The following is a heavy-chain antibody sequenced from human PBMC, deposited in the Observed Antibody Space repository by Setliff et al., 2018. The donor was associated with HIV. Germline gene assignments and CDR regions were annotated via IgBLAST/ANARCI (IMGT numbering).Heavy chain of an antibody. CDR1: GASVSSHS. D-gene: IGHD3-10*01. CDR2: FYVSGNT. J-gene: IGHJ3*02. CDR3: ARPMVRGLEAFDI. V-gene: IGHV4-59*02. Sequence: TSETLSLTCTVSGASVSSHSWSWIRQSPGRGLEWIGSFYVSGNTHYNPSLKSRVSFSIDTSKNQFSLRLGSLTAADTAIFYCARPMVRGLEAFDIWGQGTLVTVSS.